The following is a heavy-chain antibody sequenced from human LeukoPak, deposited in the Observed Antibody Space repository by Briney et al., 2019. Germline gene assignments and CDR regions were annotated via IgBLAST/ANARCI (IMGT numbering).Heavy chain of an antibody. J-gene: IGHJ4*02. V-gene: IGHV3-23*01. CDR2: ISGSGGST. CDR1: GFTFSSYA. Sequence: GGSLRLSCAASGFTFSSYAMSWVRQAPGKGLEWVSAISGSGGSTYYADSVKGRFTISRDNSKNTLYLQMNSLRAEDTAVYYCARVTRGSYGSFDYWGQGTLVTVSS. CDR3: ARVTRGSYGSFDY. D-gene: IGHD5-18*01.